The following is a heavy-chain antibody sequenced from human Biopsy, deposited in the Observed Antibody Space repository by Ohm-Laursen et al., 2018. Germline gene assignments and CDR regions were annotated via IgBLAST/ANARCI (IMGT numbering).Heavy chain of an antibody. CDR1: GGSVSSNTDY. J-gene: IGHJ5*02. CDR3: ARHPTGFWFDP. Sequence: GTLSLTCTVSGGSVSSNTDYWAWLRQPPGKGLEWIGSIFYTGIIFYNPSLKSRVSISVDTSKNQFSLDLNSVTASDTALYYCARHPTGFWFDPWGQGTLVIVSS. V-gene: IGHV4-39*01. CDR2: IFYTGII.